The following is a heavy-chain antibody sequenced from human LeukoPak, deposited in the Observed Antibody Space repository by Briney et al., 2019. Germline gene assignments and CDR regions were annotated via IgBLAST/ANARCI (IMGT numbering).Heavy chain of an antibody. D-gene: IGHD2-2*01. CDR3: AKKPVIIKYPFDN. Sequence: PGGSLSLSCAGSGFSFSRDDMGWLRQAPGQGLDGVAALRASCYYTEYADSVKGRFTISRDTSHHTLILEMNNVTAEDTPVYYCAKKPVIIKYPFDNWREGPMVSVSS. CDR2: LRASCYYT. V-gene: IGHV3-23*01. J-gene: IGHJ4*02. CDR1: GFSFSRDD.